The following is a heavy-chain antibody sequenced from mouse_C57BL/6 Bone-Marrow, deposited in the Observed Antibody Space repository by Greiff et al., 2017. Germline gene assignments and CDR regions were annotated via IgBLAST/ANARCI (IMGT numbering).Heavy chain of an antibody. Sequence: QVQLQQSGPGLVAPSQSLSITCTVSGFSLTSYGVHWVRQPPGKGLEWLVVIWSDGSTTYNSALKSRLSISKDNSKSQVFLKMNSLQTDDTAMYYCARHEDYGGGYYFDYWGQGTTLTVSS. CDR3: ARHEDYGGGYYFDY. CDR1: GFSLTSYG. CDR2: IWSDGST. D-gene: IGHD2-4*01. V-gene: IGHV2-6-1*01. J-gene: IGHJ2*01.